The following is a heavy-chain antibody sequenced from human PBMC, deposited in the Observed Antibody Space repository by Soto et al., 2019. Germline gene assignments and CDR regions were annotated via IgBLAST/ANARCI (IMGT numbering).Heavy chain of an antibody. V-gene: IGHV3-23*01. Sequence: EVQLLESGGGLVQPGGSLRLSCAASGFTFSSYAMTWVRQAPGRGLEWVSTISGSAVTTYYADSVKGRFTISRDNPQNTLFLQMNSLRAEDTAVYYCAKELVAVAGSDYWGQGTLVTVSS. CDR1: GFTFSSYA. CDR2: ISGSAVTT. CDR3: AKELVAVAGSDY. D-gene: IGHD6-19*01. J-gene: IGHJ4*02.